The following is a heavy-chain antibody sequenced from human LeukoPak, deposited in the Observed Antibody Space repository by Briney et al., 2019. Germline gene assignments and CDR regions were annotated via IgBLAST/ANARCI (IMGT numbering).Heavy chain of an antibody. CDR1: GYTFTSYA. Sequence: ASVKVSCKASGYTFTSYAMHWVRQAPGQRLEWMGWINAGNGNTKNSQKFQGRVTITRDTSASTAYMELSSLRSEDTAVYYCARSRYSSVSFRHKEPFDYWGQGTLVTVSS. V-gene: IGHV1-3*01. CDR3: ARSRYSSVSFRHKEPFDY. CDR2: INAGNGNT. J-gene: IGHJ4*02. D-gene: IGHD6-19*01.